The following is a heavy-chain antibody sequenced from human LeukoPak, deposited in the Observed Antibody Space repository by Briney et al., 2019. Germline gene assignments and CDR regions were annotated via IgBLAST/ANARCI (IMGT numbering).Heavy chain of an antibody. D-gene: IGHD1-26*01. V-gene: IGHV4-38-2*02. J-gene: IGHJ3*02. CDR3: ARRQRWELGRAFDI. Sequence: SETLSLTCTVSGYSISSGYYWGWIRQPPGKGLEWIGSIYHSGSTYYNPSLKSRVTISVDTSKNQFSLKLSSVTAADTAVYYCARRQRWELGRAFDIWGQGTMVTVSS. CDR2: IYHSGST. CDR1: GYSISSGYY.